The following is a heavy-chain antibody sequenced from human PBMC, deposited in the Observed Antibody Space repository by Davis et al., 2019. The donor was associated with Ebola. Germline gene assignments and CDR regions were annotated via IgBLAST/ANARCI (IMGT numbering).Heavy chain of an antibody. Sequence: PSETLSLTCTVSGESISSYYWGWFRQPPGKGPEWIGYIHYSDNPEYNPSLGTRVSISVDTSKNQFSLEMSSVTAADTAVYYCARDHEHSYGRRFDPWGQGIQVTVSS. J-gene: IGHJ5*02. CDR2: IHYSDNP. CDR1: GESISSYY. CDR3: ARDHEHSYGRRFDP. D-gene: IGHD5-18*01. V-gene: IGHV4-59*01.